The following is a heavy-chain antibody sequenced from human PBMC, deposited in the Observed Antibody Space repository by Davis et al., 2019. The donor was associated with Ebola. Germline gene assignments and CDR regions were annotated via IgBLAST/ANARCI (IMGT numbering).Heavy chain of an antibody. J-gene: IGHJ4*02. CDR3: ARVVGCKGGSCSYYFDY. D-gene: IGHD2-15*01. CDR1: GFTFSSYS. Sequence: GGSLRLSCAASGFTFSSYSMNWVRQAPGKGLEWVSSISSSSSYIYYADSVKGRFTISRDNAKNSLYLQMNSLRAEDTAVYYCARVVGCKGGSCSYYFDYWGQGTLVTVSS. V-gene: IGHV3-21*04. CDR2: ISSSSSYI.